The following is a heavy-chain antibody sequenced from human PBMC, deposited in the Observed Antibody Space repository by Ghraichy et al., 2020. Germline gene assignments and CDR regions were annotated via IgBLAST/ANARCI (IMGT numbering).Heavy chain of an antibody. CDR1: RAPFSSYA. D-gene: IGHD2-15*01. J-gene: IGHJ6*02. V-gene: IGHV1-69*13. CDR2: IIPIFGTA. Sequence: SVKVSCKTSRAPFSSYAISWLRQSPGQVLEWMGGIIPIFGTANYAQKFQGRVTITADESTSTAYMELSSLRSEDTAVYYCATVVPASPDDCSGGSCYGSPAWYYYYYGMDVWGQGTSVNVS. CDR3: ATVVPASPDDCSGGSCYGSPAWYYYYYGMDV.